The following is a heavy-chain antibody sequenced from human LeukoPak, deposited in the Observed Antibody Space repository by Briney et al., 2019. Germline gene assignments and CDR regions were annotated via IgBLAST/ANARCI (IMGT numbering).Heavy chain of an antibody. J-gene: IGHJ4*02. CDR3: AKWHYGSGSYSDFDY. V-gene: IGHV3-74*01. CDR1: GFTFSSYW. D-gene: IGHD3-10*01. Sequence: GGSLRLSCAASGFTFSSYWIHWVRQAPGKGLVWVSHINSDGSSTSYADSVKGRFTISRDNSKNTLYLQMNSLRAEDTAVYYCAKWHYGSGSYSDFDYWGQGTLVTVSS. CDR2: INSDGSST.